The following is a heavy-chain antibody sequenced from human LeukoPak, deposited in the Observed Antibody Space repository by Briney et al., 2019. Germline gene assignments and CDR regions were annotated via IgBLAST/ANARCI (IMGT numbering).Heavy chain of an antibody. CDR2: INPNSGGT. CDR1: GYTFTSYG. J-gene: IGHJ5*02. CDR3: ARPRSSTGWFDP. V-gene: IGHV1-2*02. Sequence: ASVKVSCKASGYTFTSYGISWVRQAPGQGLERMGWINPNSGGTNYAQKFQGRVTMTRDTSISTAYMELSRLRSDDTAVYYCARPRSSTGWFDPWGQGTLVTVSS. D-gene: IGHD2-2*01.